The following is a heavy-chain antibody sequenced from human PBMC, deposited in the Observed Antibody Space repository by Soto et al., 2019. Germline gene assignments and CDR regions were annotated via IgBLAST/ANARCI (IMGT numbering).Heavy chain of an antibody. CDR2: IWYDGSNK. CDR3: ARVFTMVRGVIKPYYYYGMDV. V-gene: IGHV3-33*01. CDR1: GFTFSSYG. J-gene: IGHJ6*02. Sequence: GGSLRLSCAASGFTFSSYGMHWVRQAPGKGLEWVAVIWYDGSNKYYADSVKGRFTISRDNSKNTLYLQMNSLRAEDTAVYYCARVFTMVRGVIKPYYYYGMDVWGQGTTVTVSS. D-gene: IGHD3-10*01.